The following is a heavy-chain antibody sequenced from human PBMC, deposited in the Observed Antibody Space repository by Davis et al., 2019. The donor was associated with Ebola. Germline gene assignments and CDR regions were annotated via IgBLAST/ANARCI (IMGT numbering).Heavy chain of an antibody. V-gene: IGHV1-3*01. CDR2: INGGNGDT. Sequence: ASVKVSCKTSGYIFTRYSIHWVRQAPGEGLEWVGWINGGNGDTKCSQKFQGRVTFTRDASASTAYMELSSLRSEDTAMYYCARVRGSYSYGSHQADYWGQGTLVTVSS. J-gene: IGHJ4*02. D-gene: IGHD5-18*01. CDR3: ARVRGSYSYGSHQADY. CDR1: GYIFTRYS.